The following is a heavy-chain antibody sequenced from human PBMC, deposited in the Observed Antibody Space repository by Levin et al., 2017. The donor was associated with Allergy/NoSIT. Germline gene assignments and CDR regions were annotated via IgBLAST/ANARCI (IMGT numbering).Heavy chain of an antibody. J-gene: IGHJ5*02. CDR1: GYTFTGYY. V-gene: IGHV1-2*02. D-gene: IGHD1-14*01. CDR3: ARDHPGGNWNHDWFDP. CDR2: INPNSGGT. Sequence: ASVKVSCKASGYTFTGYYMHWVRQAPGQGLEWMGWINPNSGGTNYAQKFQGRVTMTRDTSISTAYMELSRLRSDDTAVYYCARDHPGGNWNHDWFDPWGQGTLVTVSS.